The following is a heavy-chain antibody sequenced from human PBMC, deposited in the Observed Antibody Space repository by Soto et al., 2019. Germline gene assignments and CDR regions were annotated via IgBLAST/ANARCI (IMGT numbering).Heavy chain of an antibody. V-gene: IGHV1-2*04. Sequence: GASVKVSCKASGYTFTGYYMHWVRQAPGQGLEWMGWINPNSGGTNYAQKFQGWVTMTRDTSISTAYMELSRLRSDDTAVYYCARDQGRNSSSSGGMDVWGQGTTVTVSS. CDR1: GYTFTGYY. CDR2: INPNSGGT. D-gene: IGHD6-6*01. J-gene: IGHJ6*02. CDR3: ARDQGRNSSSSGGMDV.